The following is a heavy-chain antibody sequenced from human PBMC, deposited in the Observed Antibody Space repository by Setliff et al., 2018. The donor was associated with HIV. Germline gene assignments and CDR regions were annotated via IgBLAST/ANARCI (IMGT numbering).Heavy chain of an antibody. D-gene: IGHD3-10*01. CDR3: ARGQPPPGPGLVRGAYSSGSLDY. Sequence: SETLSLTCAVYGGSFSDYYWSWIRQPPGKGLEWIGEINHSGSTEYNSSLKSRVTISVDTSKTQFSLNLTSLTAADTAVYYCARGQPPPGPGLVRGAYSSGSLDYWGQGTPVTVSS. J-gene: IGHJ4*02. CDR1: GGSFSDYY. CDR2: INHSGST. V-gene: IGHV4-34*01.